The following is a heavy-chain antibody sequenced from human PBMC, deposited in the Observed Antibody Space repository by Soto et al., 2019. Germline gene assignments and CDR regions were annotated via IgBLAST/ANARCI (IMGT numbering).Heavy chain of an antibody. CDR1: GFPFSRFA. V-gene: IGHV3-64D*06. J-gene: IGHJ4*02. D-gene: IGHD4-4*01. CDR3: VKDGAVTFSGWFFDY. Sequence: GESLKISCSASGFPFSRFAIHWVRQAPGKGLVYVSGISFNGGDTYHADSVKGRFSISRDNSKNTVYLQMSSLRAEDTAVYYCVKDGAVTFSGWFFDYWGQGTPVTVSS. CDR2: ISFNGGDT.